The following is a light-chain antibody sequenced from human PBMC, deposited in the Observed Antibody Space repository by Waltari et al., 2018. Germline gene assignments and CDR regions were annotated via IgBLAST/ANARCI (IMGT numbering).Light chain of an antibody. J-gene: IGKJ4*01. CDR1: QSVTSTS. Sequence: DIVLTQSPGTLSLSPGERATLSCRASQSVTSTSLGWYQQKLGQTPRLLIYGTSTRATGIPDRFSGGGSGTDFTLTISRLEPEDFAVYYCQQYDGEVLTFGGGTKVEI. V-gene: IGKV3-20*01. CDR3: QQYDGEVLT. CDR2: GTS.